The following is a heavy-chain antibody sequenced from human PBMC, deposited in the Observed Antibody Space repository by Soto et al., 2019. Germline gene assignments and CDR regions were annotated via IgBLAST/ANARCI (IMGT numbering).Heavy chain of an antibody. J-gene: IGHJ5*02. Sequence: QVQLVESGGGVVQPGRSLRLSCAASGFTFSSYGMHWVRQAPGKGLEWVAVIWYDGSNKYYADSVKGRFTISRDNSKNTLKLQMSRLRAEDTAVYYCARQVVPAAMVGNCFDPWGQGTLVTVSS. CDR3: ARQVVPAAMVGNCFDP. V-gene: IGHV3-33*01. D-gene: IGHD2-2*01. CDR1: GFTFSSYG. CDR2: IWYDGSNK.